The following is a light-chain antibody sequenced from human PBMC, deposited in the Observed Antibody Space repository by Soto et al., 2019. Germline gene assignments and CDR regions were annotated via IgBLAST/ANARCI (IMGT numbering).Light chain of an antibody. V-gene: IGLV2-8*01. J-gene: IGLJ2*01. Sequence: QSALTQPPSASGSPGQSVTISCTGTSSDVGGYNYVSWYQQHPGKAPKLMIYEVNKRPSGVPDRFSGSKSGNTASLTVSGLQAEDEADYYCRSYACSNNLVFGGGTKLTVL. CDR2: EVN. CDR1: SSDVGGYNY. CDR3: RSYACSNNLV.